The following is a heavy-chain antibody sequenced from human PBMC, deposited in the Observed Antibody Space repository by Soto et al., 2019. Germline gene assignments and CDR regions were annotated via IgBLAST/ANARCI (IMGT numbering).Heavy chain of an antibody. V-gene: IGHV4-34*01. CDR1: GGSFSGYY. Sequence: QVQLQQWGAGLLKPSETLSLTCAVYGGSFSGYYWSWIRQPPWKGLEWIGELNHSGSTNYNPSLQSRVTISVDTAKNQFSLKLSSVTAAATAVYSCERGCISLAASGRAYFDYWGQGTLVTVSS. J-gene: IGHJ4*02. CDR2: LNHSGST. CDR3: ERGCISLAASGRAYFDY. D-gene: IGHD6-13*01.